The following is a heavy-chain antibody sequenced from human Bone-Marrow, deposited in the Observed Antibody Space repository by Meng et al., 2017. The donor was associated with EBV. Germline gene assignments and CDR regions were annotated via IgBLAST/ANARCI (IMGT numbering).Heavy chain of an antibody. J-gene: IGHJ4*02. Sequence: SGGGLVHPGGSLRLSCAASGFTVSSYAMSWVRQSPGKGLEWVSYISSSGSTIYYADSVKGRFTISRDNAKNSLYLQMNSLRAEDTAVYYCATTDPLRFDYWGQGTLVTVSS. CDR1: GFTVSSYA. CDR3: ATTDPLRFDY. CDR2: ISSSGSTI. V-gene: IGHV3-48*04.